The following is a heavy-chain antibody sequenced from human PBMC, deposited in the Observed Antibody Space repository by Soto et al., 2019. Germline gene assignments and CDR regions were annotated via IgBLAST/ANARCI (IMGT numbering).Heavy chain of an antibody. V-gene: IGHV1-8*01. CDR3: ARGMRVPHYYYYGMDV. D-gene: IGHD3-10*01. J-gene: IGHJ6*02. CDR1: GYTFTSYD. CDR2: MNPNSGNT. Sequence: QVQLVQSGAEVKKPGASVKVSCKASGYTFTSYDINWVRQATGQGLEWMGWMNPNSGNTGYAQKFHGRVTMTRNTSISTAYMELSSLRSEDTAVYYCARGMRVPHYYYYGMDVWGQGTTVTVSS.